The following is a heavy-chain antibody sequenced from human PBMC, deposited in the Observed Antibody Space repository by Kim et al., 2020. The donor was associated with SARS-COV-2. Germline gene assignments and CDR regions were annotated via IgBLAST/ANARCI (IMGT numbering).Heavy chain of an antibody. V-gene: IGHV4-39*01. J-gene: IGHJ4*02. CDR1: GGSITRTSYY. D-gene: IGHD1-1*01. CDR3: AKNGGWNPDV. Sequence: SETLSLTCTVSGGSITRTSYYWAWIRQPPGRGLEWIGSIYYSGSTYYNASLKSRITISVDTSKNQFSLKLTSVTAADTAVYYCAKNGGWNPDVWGQGTLVTVSS. CDR2: IYYSGST.